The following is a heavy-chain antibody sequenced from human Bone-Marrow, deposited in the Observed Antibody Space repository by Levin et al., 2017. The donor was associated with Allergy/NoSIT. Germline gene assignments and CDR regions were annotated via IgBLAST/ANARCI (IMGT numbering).Heavy chain of an antibody. J-gene: IGHJ4*02. CDR1: GGSISSSY. D-gene: IGHD6-19*01. V-gene: IGHV4-59*08. CDR3: ARHGEYSSGWKRFDY. Sequence: SQTLSLTCTVSGGSISSSYWSWIRPPPGKGLEWIGYIYYSGSTNYNPSLKRRVTITVDTSKNQFYLKRSTVTAADTAVYYCARHGEYSSGWKRFDYWGQGTLVTVSS. CDR2: IYYSGST.